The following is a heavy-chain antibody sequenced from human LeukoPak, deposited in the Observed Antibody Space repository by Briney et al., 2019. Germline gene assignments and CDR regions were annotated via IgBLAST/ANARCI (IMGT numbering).Heavy chain of an antibody. D-gene: IGHD3-22*01. CDR2: IYYSGST. CDR3: ARLSNYYDSSGYYYVSYYYYYGMDV. J-gene: IGHJ6*02. V-gene: IGHV4-39*01. CDR1: GGSISSSSYY. Sequence: SETLSLTCTVSGGSISSSSYYWGWIRQPPGKGLERIGSIYYSGSTYYNPSLKSRVTISVDTSKNQFSLKLSSVTAADTAVYYCARLSNYYDSSGYYYVSYYYYYGMDVWGQGTTVTVSS.